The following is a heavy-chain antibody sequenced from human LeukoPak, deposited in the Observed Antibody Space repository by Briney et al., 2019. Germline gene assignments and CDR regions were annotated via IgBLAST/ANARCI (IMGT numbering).Heavy chain of an antibody. V-gene: IGHV3-48*03. Sequence: WGSVSLSCAASGFTFSSYEMNWVRQAPGKGLEWVSYISSSGSTIYYADSVKGRFTISRDNAKNSLYLQMNSLRAEDTAVYYCARCLSGSGGSCYLDYWGQGTLVTVSS. CDR2: ISSSGSTI. J-gene: IGHJ4*02. D-gene: IGHD2-15*01. CDR3: ARCLSGSGGSCYLDY. CDR1: GFTFSSYE.